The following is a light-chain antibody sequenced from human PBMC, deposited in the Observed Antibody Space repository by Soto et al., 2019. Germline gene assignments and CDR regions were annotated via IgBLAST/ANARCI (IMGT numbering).Light chain of an antibody. CDR3: SSFRSGLTWV. CDR1: SIDVGGFNY. CDR2: EVN. V-gene: IGLV2-14*01. Sequence: QSALTQPASVSGSPGRSITISCTGTSIDVGGFNYVSWFQQHPGKAPKLLIYEVNNRPSGISDRFSGSKSGHTASLTIYGLQAEDEADYYCSSFRSGLTWVFGGGTKLTVL. J-gene: IGLJ3*02.